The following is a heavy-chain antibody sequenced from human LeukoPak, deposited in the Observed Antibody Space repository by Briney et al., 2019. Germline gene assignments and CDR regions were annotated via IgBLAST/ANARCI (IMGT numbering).Heavy chain of an antibody. V-gene: IGHV1-2*02. Sequence: ASVKVSCKASGYTFTGYYMHWVRQAPGQGLEWMGWINPNSGGTNYAQKLQGRVTMTTDTSTSTAYMELRSLRSDDTAVYYCARVSRVTTHYDYWGQGTLVTVSS. D-gene: IGHD2-21*02. CDR2: INPNSGGT. CDR1: GYTFTGYY. J-gene: IGHJ4*02. CDR3: ARVSRVTTHYDY.